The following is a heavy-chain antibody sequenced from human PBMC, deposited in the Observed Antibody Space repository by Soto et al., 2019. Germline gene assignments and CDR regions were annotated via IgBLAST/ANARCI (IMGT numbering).Heavy chain of an antibody. CDR2: IYRTGST. Sequence: QVQLQESGPGLVKPSGTLSLTCAVSGGSFTSNNWWTWVRQPPGQVLEWIGEIYRTGSTNYNPSLKSRVTISLDKSENQCSLKVTSLTAAVTAVYYGASRDPGTSVDYWGQGTLVTVSS. J-gene: IGHJ4*02. D-gene: IGHD1-7*01. V-gene: IGHV4-4*02. CDR1: GGSFTSNNW. CDR3: ASRDPGTSVDY.